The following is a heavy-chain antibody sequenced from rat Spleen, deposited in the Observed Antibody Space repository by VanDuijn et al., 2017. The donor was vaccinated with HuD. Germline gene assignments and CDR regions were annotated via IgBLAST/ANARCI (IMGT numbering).Heavy chain of an antibody. D-gene: IGHD1-10*01. CDR1: GFSLTSSG. CDR2: MRYNGDT. V-gene: IGHV2-63*01. CDR3: TSLYNNYFDY. J-gene: IGHJ2*01. Sequence: QVQLKESGPGLVQPSQTLSLTCTVSGFSLTSSGVSWVRQPPGKGLEWMGRMRYNGDTSYNSALKSRLSISRDTSKNQVFLKMNSLQTDDTGTYYCTSLYNNYFDYWGQGVMVTVSS.